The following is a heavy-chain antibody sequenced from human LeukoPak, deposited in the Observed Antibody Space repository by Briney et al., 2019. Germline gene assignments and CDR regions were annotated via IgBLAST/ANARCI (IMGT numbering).Heavy chain of an antibody. CDR2: IYYSGST. D-gene: IGHD3-16*02. CDR1: GGSISSGDYY. CDR3: ARDVWGSYRSPLYYYGMDV. V-gene: IGHV4-30-4*01. Sequence: PSETLSLTCTVSGGSISSGDYYWSWIRQPPGKGLEWIGYIYYSGSTYYNPSLKSRVTIPVDTSKNQFSLKLSSVTAADTAVYYCARDVWGSYRSPLYYYGMDVWGQGTTVTVSS. J-gene: IGHJ6*02.